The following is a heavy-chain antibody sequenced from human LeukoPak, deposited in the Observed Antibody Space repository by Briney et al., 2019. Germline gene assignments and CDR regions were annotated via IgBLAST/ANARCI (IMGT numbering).Heavy chain of an antibody. Sequence: SETLSLTCTVSGGSISSYYWSWIRQSPEKGLEWIGNISHDGVTDYNPSFKSRVTMLPDTSKNQFSLRLTSVTAADTAVYYCARGFCSTTRCSKEMATILPDYWGQGTLVTISS. J-gene: IGHJ4*02. V-gene: IGHV4-59*01. CDR2: ISHDGVT. D-gene: IGHD2-2*01. CDR1: GGSISSYY. CDR3: ARGFCSTTRCSKEMATILPDY.